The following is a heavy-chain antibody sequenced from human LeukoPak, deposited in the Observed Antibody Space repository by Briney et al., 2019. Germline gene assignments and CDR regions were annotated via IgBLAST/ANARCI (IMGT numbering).Heavy chain of an antibody. CDR2: ISSSSSYI. Sequence: GGALTLSFASSGFIFSSYSMNWVRQAPGKGLEWVSSISSSSSYIYYPDSVKGRFTISRDNAKNSLYLQMNSLRAEDTAVYYCAKDRRRRGIAAAGSPWGVGDCWGQGTLVTVSS. J-gene: IGHJ4*02. V-gene: IGHV3-21*01. CDR3: AKDRRRRGIAAAGSPWGVGDC. D-gene: IGHD6-13*01. CDR1: GFIFSSYS.